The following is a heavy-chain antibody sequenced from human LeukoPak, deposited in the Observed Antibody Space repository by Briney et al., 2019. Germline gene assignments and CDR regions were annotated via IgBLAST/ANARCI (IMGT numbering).Heavy chain of an antibody. J-gene: IGHJ3*02. D-gene: IGHD4-23*01. V-gene: IGHV1-69*05. Sequence: SVKVSCKASGGILGNYAISWVRQAPGQGLEWMGGIVPLFDRSKYAQNFQGRVTVTMDESTSTAYMELSSLRSEDTAVYYCARGRVTPTTRAFDIWGQGTMVTVSS. CDR3: ARGRVTPTTRAFDI. CDR1: GGILGNYA. CDR2: IVPLFDRS.